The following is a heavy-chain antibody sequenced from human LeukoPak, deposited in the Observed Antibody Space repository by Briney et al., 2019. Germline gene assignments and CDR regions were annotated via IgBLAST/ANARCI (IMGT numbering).Heavy chain of an antibody. V-gene: IGHV3-30*04. J-gene: IGHJ4*02. Sequence: PGGPLILSCAASGFTFSSYAMHWVRQAPGKGLEGVAVISYGGSNKYYADSVKGRFTISRDNSKNTLYLQMNSLRAEDTAVYYCARGAGSGNYGGIDSWGQGTLVTVCS. CDR2: ISYGGSNK. CDR3: ARGAGSGNYGGIDS. D-gene: IGHD1-26*01. CDR1: GFTFSSYA.